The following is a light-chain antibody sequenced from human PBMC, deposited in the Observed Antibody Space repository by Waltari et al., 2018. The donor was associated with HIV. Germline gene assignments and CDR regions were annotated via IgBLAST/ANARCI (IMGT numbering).Light chain of an antibody. CDR2: EAT. CDR3: SAYAGSNDWV. CDR1: ISDVVGYNY. J-gene: IGLJ3*02. V-gene: IGLV2-8*01. Sequence: QSALTQPPSASGSPGQSVTIPCSGTISDVVGYNYVSWYQQYPGKAPKLLIYEATKRPAGVPDRFSGSKSDNAASLTVSGLQAEDEADYYCSAYAGSNDWVVGGGTKLTVL.